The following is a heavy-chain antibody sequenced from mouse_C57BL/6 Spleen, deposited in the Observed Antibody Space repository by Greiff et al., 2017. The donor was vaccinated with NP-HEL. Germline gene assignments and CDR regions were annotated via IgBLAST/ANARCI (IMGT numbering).Heavy chain of an antibody. D-gene: IGHD4-1*01. CDR1: GYAFSSYW. J-gene: IGHJ2*01. CDR3: AREGSLTGVVDY. V-gene: IGHV1-80*01. Sequence: VQLQESGAELVKPGASVKISCKASGYAFSSYWMNWVKQRPGKGLEWIGQIYPGDGDTNYNGKFKGKATLTADTSSSTAYMQLSSLTSEEAAVYFCAREGSLTGVVDYWGQGTTLTVSS. CDR2: IYPGDGDT.